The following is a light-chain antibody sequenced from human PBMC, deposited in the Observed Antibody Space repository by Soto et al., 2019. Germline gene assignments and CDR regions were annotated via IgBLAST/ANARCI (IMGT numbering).Light chain of an antibody. CDR2: GVN. Sequence: QSALTQPASVSGSPGQSITISCTGTSSDVGSYNLVSWYQQHPGKAPKLMIYGVNKRPSGVSNRFSGSKSGNTASLTISGLQAEHEADYYCCSYAGISTFYVFGTGTKVTVL. CDR1: SSDVGSYNL. J-gene: IGLJ1*01. CDR3: CSYAGISTFYV. V-gene: IGLV2-23*02.